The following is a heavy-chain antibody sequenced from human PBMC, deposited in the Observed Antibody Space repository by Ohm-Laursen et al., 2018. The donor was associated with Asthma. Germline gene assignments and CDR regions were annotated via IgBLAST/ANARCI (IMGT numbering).Heavy chain of an antibody. CDR3: AREGSWADAFDI. D-gene: IGHD6-13*01. V-gene: IGHV3-74*01. CDR2: VYGDGSNT. CDR1: GFTFSTYW. Sequence: SLRLSCAASGFTFSTYWVHWVRQAPGKGLVWVSRVYGDGSNTIYADSVKGRFTISRDNAKNSLYLQMNSLRAEDTAVYYCAREGSWADAFDIWGQGTMVTVSS. J-gene: IGHJ3*02.